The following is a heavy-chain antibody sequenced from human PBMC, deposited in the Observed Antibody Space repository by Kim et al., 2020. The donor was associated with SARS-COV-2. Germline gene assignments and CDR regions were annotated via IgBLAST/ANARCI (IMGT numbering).Heavy chain of an antibody. Sequence: GVSLRLSCAASGFTFSSYAMSWVRQAPGKGLEWVSVIYSGGSSTYYADSVKGRFTISRVNSKNTLYLQMNSLRAEDTAVYYCAKGGVQGLVRNYYYGMYV. V-gene: IGHV3-23*03. CDR3: AKGGVQGLVRNYYYGMYV. CDR2: IYSGGSST. D-gene: IGHD6-19*01. CDR1: GFTFSSYA. J-gene: IGHJ6*01.